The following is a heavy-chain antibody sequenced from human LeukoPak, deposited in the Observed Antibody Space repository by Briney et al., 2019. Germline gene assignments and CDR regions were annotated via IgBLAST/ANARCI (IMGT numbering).Heavy chain of an antibody. J-gene: IGHJ6*02. CDR1: GYTFTGYY. D-gene: IGHD3-3*01. CDR2: INPNSGGT. V-gene: IGHV1-2*02. CDR3: ATGAPYYDFWSAQMDV. Sequence: ASVKVSCKASGYTFTGYYMHWVRQAPGQGLEWMGWINPNSGGTNYAQKFQGRVTMTRDTSISTAYMELSRLRSDDTAVYYCATGAPYYDFWSAQMDVWGQGTTVTVSS.